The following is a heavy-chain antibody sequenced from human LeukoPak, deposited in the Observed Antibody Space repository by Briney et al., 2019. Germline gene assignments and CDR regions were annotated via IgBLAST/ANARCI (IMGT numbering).Heavy chain of an antibody. V-gene: IGHV1-69*02. CDR2: IIPILGIA. CDR3: ARLSGGNDYGGIAGD. J-gene: IGHJ4*02. Sequence: ASVKLSCKASGGTFSSYTISWVRQAPGHGLEWMGRIIPILGIANYAQKFQGRVTITADKSTSTAYMELSSLRSEDTAVYYCARLSGGNDYGGIAGDWGQGTVVTVSS. CDR1: GGTFSSYT. D-gene: IGHD4-23*01.